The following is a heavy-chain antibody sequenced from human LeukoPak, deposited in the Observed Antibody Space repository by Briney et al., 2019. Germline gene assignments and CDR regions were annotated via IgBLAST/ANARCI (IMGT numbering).Heavy chain of an antibody. J-gene: IGHJ2*01. CDR3: ARAARQGFTMIVVPFFYFDL. Sequence: PSETLSLTCTVSGGSISSGASDWGWIRQHPKRGLEWVGYINNSGSTYYNPSLGSRVTMSVDTSKNQFSLKLSSVTAADSAVYYCARAARQGFTMIVVPFFYFDLWGRGTLVTVSS. V-gene: IGHV4-31*03. CDR2: INNSGST. D-gene: IGHD3-22*01. CDR1: GGSISSGASD.